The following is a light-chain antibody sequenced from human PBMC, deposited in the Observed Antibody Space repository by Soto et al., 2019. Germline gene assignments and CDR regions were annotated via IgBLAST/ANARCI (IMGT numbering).Light chain of an antibody. CDR1: SSDVGGYNY. V-gene: IGLV2-11*01. Sequence: QSALTQPRSVSGSPGQSVTISCTGTSSDVGGYNYVSWYQQHPGKAPKLMIYDVSKRPSGVPDRFSGSKSGNTASLTISGPQAEDEADYYCCSYAGNYYVFGTGTKLTVL. J-gene: IGLJ1*01. CDR3: CSYAGNYYV. CDR2: DVS.